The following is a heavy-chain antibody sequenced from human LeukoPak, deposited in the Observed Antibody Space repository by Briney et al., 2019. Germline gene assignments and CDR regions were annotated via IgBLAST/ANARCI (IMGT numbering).Heavy chain of an antibody. CDR3: ARFGRNIVVVPAASLGRATDAFDI. D-gene: IGHD2-2*01. CDR1: EYTFTNYD. J-gene: IGHJ3*02. CDR2: IIPIFSTA. V-gene: IGHV1-69*05. Sequence: SVKVSCKASEYTFTNYDMNWVRQAPGQGLEWMGGIIPIFSTANYAQKFQGRVTITTDESTSTAYMELSSLRSEDTAVYYCARFGRNIVVVPAASLGRATDAFDIWGQGTMVTVSS.